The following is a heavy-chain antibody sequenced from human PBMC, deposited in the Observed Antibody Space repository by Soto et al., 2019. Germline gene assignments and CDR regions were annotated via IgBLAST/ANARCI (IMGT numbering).Heavy chain of an antibody. CDR2: IYWDADK. J-gene: IGHJ6*02. CDR1: GFSLSTSGVG. V-gene: IGHV2-5*02. D-gene: IGHD3-9*01. CDR3: AHSLPYFDV. Sequence: QITLKESGPTLVKPTQTLTLTCTFSGFSLSTSGVGVGWIRQPPGKALEWLALIYWDADKRYSPSLKSRLTIIKDTSKNQVVLTMTNMDTVDKATYYCAHSLPYFDVWGPGTTVTVSS.